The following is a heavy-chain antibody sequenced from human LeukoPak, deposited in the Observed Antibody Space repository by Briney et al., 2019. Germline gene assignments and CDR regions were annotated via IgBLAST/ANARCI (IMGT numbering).Heavy chain of an antibody. J-gene: IGHJ4*02. Sequence: ASVKVSCKASGGTFSSYAISWVRQAPGQGLEWMGGIIPIFGTANCAQKFQGRVTITADESTSTAYMELNSLRAEDTAVYYCVRGGYYELGPGYWGQGTLVTVSS. CDR1: GGTFSSYA. V-gene: IGHV1-69*13. CDR2: IIPIFGTA. CDR3: VRGGYYELGPGY. D-gene: IGHD3-10*01.